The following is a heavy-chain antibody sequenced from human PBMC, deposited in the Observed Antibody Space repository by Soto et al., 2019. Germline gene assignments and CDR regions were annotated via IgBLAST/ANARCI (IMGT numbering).Heavy chain of an antibody. Sequence: QVQLVQSGAEVKKPGASVKVSCKASGYTFTKYGINWVRQAPGQGLEWMGWISTYNGYTNYAQKLQGRVTMTTDTSTSTAYMELRSLISDDTAMYYCASWDNSGWYWGQGTLVTVSS. CDR1: GYTFTKYG. CDR2: ISTYNGYT. J-gene: IGHJ4*02. D-gene: IGHD6-19*01. V-gene: IGHV1-18*01. CDR3: ASWDNSGWY.